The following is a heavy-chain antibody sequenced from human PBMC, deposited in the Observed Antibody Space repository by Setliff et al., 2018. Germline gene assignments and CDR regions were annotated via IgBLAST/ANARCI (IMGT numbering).Heavy chain of an antibody. V-gene: IGHV4-28*01. CDR1: GVSVNSLTW. Sequence: PSETLSLTCAVSGVSVNSLTWWSWVRQTPGKGLEWIGFIYHDGNPKFNPSVNYNPSLKSRVTMSIDKSKNQFSLNLRSVTAADTAVYYCVRTDYSDGRYSMDVWGKGTTVTVSS. J-gene: IGHJ6*03. D-gene: IGHD6-19*01. CDR2: IYHDGNP. CDR3: VRTDYSDGRYSMDV.